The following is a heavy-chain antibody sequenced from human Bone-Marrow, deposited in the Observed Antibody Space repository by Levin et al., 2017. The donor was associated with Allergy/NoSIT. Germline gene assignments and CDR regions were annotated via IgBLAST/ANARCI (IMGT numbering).Heavy chain of an antibody. V-gene: IGHV7-4-1*02. Sequence: PAASVKVSCKASGYTFTNFAINWVRQAPGQGLEWIGTINTNTGHPTYAQAFTGRFVFSLDTSVSATYLHINSLKAEDTAVYYCARDSGIHDFWSGSKSWFDPWGQGTPVIISS. J-gene: IGHJ5*02. D-gene: IGHD3-3*01. CDR2: INTNTGHP. CDR1: GYTFTNFA. CDR3: ARDSGIHDFWSGSKSWFDP.